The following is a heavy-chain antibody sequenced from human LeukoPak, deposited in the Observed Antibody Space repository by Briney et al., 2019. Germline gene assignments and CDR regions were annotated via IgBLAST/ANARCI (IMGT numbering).Heavy chain of an antibody. V-gene: IGHV4-4*02. D-gene: IGHD6-13*01. CDR2: IYHSGST. CDR1: LGSISTNNW. J-gene: IGHJ3*02. Sequence: SGTLSLTCAVSLGSISTNNWWSWVRQTPGKGLEWIGEIYHSGSTNYNPSLKSRITMSVDNSKNQLSLKLSSVTAADTAVYYCARVFTEHSGIATLGAFDIWGQGTMVTVSS. CDR3: ARVFTEHSGIATLGAFDI.